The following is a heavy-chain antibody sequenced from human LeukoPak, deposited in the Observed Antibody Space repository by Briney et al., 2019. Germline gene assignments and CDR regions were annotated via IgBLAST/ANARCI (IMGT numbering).Heavy chain of an antibody. CDR2: VSRSSSAI. V-gene: IGHV3-48*03. CDR1: GFTFSSYE. CDR3: ARVSRTPGTSIPLFED. J-gene: IGHJ4*02. D-gene: IGHD1-1*01. Sequence: PGGSLRLSCAASGFTFSSYEMDWVRQAPGKGLEWVSYVSRSSSAIYYADSVKGRFTISRDNAKNSLYLQMNSLRAEDTAVYYCARVSRTPGTSIPLFEDWGQGTLVTVSS.